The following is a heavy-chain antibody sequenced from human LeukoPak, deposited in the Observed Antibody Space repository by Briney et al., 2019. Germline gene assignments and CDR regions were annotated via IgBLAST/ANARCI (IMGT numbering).Heavy chain of an antibody. D-gene: IGHD6-13*01. CDR3: ASASSHRIAAGGDY. CDR2: INSDGSSR. Sequence: GGSLRLSCAASGFTFSNYWMHWVRQAPGKGLVWVSRINSDGSSRNYADSVKGRFTISRDNAKNTLYLQMNSLRAEDTAVYVCASASSHRIAAGGDYWGQGTLVTVSS. V-gene: IGHV3-74*01. CDR1: GFTFSNYW. J-gene: IGHJ4*02.